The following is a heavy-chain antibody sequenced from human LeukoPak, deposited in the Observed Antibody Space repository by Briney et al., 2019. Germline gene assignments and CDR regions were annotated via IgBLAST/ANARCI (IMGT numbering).Heavy chain of an antibody. CDR1: GGSFSGYY. CDR2: INHSGST. V-gene: IGHV4-34*01. D-gene: IGHD6-19*01. CDR3: ARRRVPSSGWYRGWFDP. J-gene: IGHJ5*02. Sequence: SETLSLTCAVYGGSFSGYYWSWIRQPPEKGLEWIGEINHSGSTNYNPSLKSRVTISVDTSKNQFSLKLSSVTAADTAVYYCARRRVPSSGWYRGWFDPWGQGTLVTVSS.